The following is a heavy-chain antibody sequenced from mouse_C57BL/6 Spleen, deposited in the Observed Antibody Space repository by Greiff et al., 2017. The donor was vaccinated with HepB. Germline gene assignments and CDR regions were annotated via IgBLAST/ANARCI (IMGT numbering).Heavy chain of an antibody. CDR3: AREDYGSKDFDY. Sequence: QVHVKQSGAELVKPGASVKMSCKASGYTFTSYWITWVKQRPGQGLEWIGDIYPGSGSTNYNEKFKSKATLTVDTSSSTAYMQLSSLTSEDSAVYYCAREDYGSKDFDYWGQGTTLTVSS. CDR2: IYPGSGST. J-gene: IGHJ2*01. D-gene: IGHD1-1*01. CDR1: GYTFTSYW. V-gene: IGHV1-55*01.